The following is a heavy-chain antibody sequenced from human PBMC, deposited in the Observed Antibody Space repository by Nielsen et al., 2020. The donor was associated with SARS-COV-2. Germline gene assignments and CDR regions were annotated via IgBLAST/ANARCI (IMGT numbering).Heavy chain of an antibody. CDR1: GYTFTSYY. CDR3: ARGGWSGYYKYNWFDP. J-gene: IGHJ5*02. D-gene: IGHD3-3*01. Sequence: ASVKVSCKASGYTFTSYYMHWVRQAPGQGLEWMGIINPSGGSTNYAQKFQGRVTITADESTSTAYMELSSLRSEDTAVYYCARGGWSGYYKYNWFDPWGQGTLVTVSS. CDR2: INPSGGST. V-gene: IGHV1-46*01.